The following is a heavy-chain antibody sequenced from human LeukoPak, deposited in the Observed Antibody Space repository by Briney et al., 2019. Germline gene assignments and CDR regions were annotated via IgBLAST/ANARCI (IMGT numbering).Heavy chain of an antibody. CDR2: IYSSGST. CDR3: ASSPLGATLPGYFDY. J-gene: IGHJ4*02. V-gene: IGHV4-59*08. D-gene: IGHD1-26*01. CDR1: GGSISSYY. Sequence: SETMSLTCTVSGGSISSYYWSWIRQPPGKGLEWIGYIYSSGSTNYNPSLKSRVTISADTSKNQFCLKLSSVTAADTAVYYCASSPLGATLPGYFDYWGQGTLVTVSS.